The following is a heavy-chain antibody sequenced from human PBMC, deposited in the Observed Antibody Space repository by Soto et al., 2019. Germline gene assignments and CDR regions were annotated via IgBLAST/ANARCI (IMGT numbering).Heavy chain of an antibody. CDR3: ARYVDTAMYRGNWFDP. CDR2: INPSGGST. Sequence: QVQLVQSGAEVKKPGASVKVSCKASGYTFTSYYMHWVRQAPGQGLEWMGIINPSGGSTSYAQKFQGSVTMARDTSTSTGYMELSSLRSEDTAVYYCARYVDTAMYRGNWFDPWGQGTLVTVSS. J-gene: IGHJ5*02. V-gene: IGHV1-46*03. CDR1: GYTFTSYY. D-gene: IGHD5-18*01.